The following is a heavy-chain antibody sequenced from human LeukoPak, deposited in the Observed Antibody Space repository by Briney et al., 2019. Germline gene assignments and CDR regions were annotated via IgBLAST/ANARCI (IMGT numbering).Heavy chain of an antibody. D-gene: IGHD1-26*01. J-gene: IGHJ5*02. Sequence: GASVKVSCKASGYTFTSYDINWVRQATGQGLEWMGWMNPNSGNTGYAQKFQGRVTMTRNTSISTAYMELSSLRSEDTAVYYCARRVGATNWFDPWGQGTLVTVSS. CDR2: MNPNSGNT. CDR3: ARRVGATNWFDP. V-gene: IGHV1-8*01. CDR1: GYTFTSYD.